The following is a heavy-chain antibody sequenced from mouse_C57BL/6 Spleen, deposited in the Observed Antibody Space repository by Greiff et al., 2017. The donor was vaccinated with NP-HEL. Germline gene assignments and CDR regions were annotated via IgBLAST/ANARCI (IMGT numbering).Heavy chain of an antibody. CDR1: GFTFSSYA. CDR2: ISDGGSYT. V-gene: IGHV5-4*01. Sequence: EVHLVESGGGLVKPGGSLKLSCAASGFTFSSYAMSWVRQTPEKRLEWVATISDGGSYTYYPDNVKGRFTISRDNAKNNLYLQMSHLKSEDTAMYYCARWGSSQFAYGGQGTLVTVSA. CDR3: ARWGSSQFAY. D-gene: IGHD1-1*01. J-gene: IGHJ3*01.